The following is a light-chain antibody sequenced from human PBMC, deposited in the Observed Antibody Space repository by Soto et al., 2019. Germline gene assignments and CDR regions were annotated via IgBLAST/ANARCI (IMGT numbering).Light chain of an antibody. CDR1: SSDVGDDGF. CDR3: SSYTQRYIWV. J-gene: IGLJ3*02. V-gene: IGLV2-14*01. CDR2: KVS. Sequence: QSVLTQPASVSGSPGQSITISCTGTSSDVGDDGFVSWYQQYPGKAPKLMIYKVSHRPSGVSNRFSGSRSANTASLTISGLPAEDDDDYYCSSYTQRYIWVFGGGTKLTVL.